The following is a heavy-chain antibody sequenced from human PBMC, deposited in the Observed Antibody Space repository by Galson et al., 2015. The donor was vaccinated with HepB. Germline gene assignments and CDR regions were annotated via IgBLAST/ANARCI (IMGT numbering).Heavy chain of an antibody. V-gene: IGHV3-30*18. D-gene: IGHD2-2*01. J-gene: IGHJ4*02. CDR1: GFTFRGYG. CDR2: ISNDGSNK. Sequence: SLRLSCAASGFTFRGYGMNWVRQAPGKGLEWAAVISNDGSNKYYADSVKGRFTTSRDDSKNTLYLQMNSLRAEDTAVYYCAKGRGHCSSTTCSLDYWGQGTLVTVSS. CDR3: AKGRGHCSSTTCSLDY.